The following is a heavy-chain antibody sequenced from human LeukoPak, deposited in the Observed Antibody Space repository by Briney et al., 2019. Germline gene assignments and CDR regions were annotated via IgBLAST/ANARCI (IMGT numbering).Heavy chain of an antibody. CDR3: ARTRGNAFDI. CDR2: VNTDGDST. CDR1: GFSFSDHW. V-gene: IGHV3-74*01. J-gene: IGHJ3*02. D-gene: IGHD3-10*01. Sequence: GGSLTLSCAASGFSFSDHWMHWVRHAPAKGPVWVSRVNTDGDSTIYAGFVEGRFTISRDNAKNTLYLRMRTLRAEDTAVYYCARTRGNAFDIRGPGTLVTVSS.